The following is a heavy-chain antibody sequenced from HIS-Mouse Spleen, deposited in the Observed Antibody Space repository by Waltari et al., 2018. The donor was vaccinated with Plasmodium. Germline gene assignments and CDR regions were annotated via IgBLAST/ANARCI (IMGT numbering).Heavy chain of an antibody. CDR1: GYTFTGYY. CDR2: INPNSGGT. J-gene: IGHJ1*01. V-gene: IGHV1-2*02. Sequence: QVQLVHSGAEVKKPGASVKVSCKASGYTFTGYYMHWVRQAPGQGLEWMGWINPNSGGTNYAQKFQGRVTMTRDTSISTAYMELSRLRSDDTAVYYCARVLGYKAAAGTFVEYFQHWGQGTLVTVSS. CDR3: ARVLGYKAAAGTFVEYFQH. D-gene: IGHD6-13*01.